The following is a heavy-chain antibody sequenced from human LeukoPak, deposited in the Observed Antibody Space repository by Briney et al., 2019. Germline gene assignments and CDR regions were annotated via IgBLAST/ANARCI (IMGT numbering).Heavy chain of an antibody. J-gene: IGHJ4*02. Sequence: PGGSLRLSCAASGFTFSSFGMSWVRQAPGKGLEWVSGISGSGGSTYYADSVKGRFTISRDNSKNTLYLQMNSLRAEDTAIYFCAKRSGDYWGQGTLVTASS. CDR2: ISGSGGST. CDR3: AKRSGDY. CDR1: GFTFSSFG. V-gene: IGHV3-23*01.